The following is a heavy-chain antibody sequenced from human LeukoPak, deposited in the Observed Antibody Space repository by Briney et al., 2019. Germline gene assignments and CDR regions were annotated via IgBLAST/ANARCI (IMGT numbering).Heavy chain of an antibody. CDR3: ARGEFPLDAFDI. Sequence: ASVKVSCKSSGYNFDNYGIGWVRQAPGQGLEWMGWISPYSGNTNYGQKLQGRVTMTTDTSTNTAYMELRRLSLDDTAIYCCARGEFPLDAFDIWGQGTMVTVSS. CDR1: GYNFDNYG. CDR2: ISPYSGNT. J-gene: IGHJ3*02. D-gene: IGHD3-10*01. V-gene: IGHV1-18*01.